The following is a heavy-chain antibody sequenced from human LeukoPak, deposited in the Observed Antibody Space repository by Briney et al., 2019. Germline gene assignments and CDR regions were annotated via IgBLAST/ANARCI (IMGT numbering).Heavy chain of an antibody. J-gene: IGHJ3*02. D-gene: IGHD2-21*01. V-gene: IGHV3-53*01. CDR3: ARVIVGTAGAFDI. CDR1: GFTFSSYW. Sequence: GGSLRLSCAASGFTFSSYWMQWVRQAPGKGLEWVSVIYSGGGTYYADSVKGRFTISRDNSKNTLYLQMNSLRAEDTAVYYCARVIVGTAGAFDIWGQGTMVTVSS. CDR2: IYSGGGT.